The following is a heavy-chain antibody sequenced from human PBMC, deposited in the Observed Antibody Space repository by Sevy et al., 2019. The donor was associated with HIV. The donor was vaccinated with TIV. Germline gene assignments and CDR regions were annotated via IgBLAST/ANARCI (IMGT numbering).Heavy chain of an antibody. D-gene: IGHD5-12*01. CDR3: ARAVVEISTWRSDY. J-gene: IGHJ4*02. CDR1: GFTFSSYR. Sequence: GGSLRLSCAASGFTFSSYRMTWVRQAPGKGLEWVSCISSTSAYINYADSVKGRFTISRDNAKNLLYLQMDNLRAEDTAVYYCARAVVEISTWRSDYWGQGTLVTVSS. CDR2: ISSTSAYI. V-gene: IGHV3-21*01.